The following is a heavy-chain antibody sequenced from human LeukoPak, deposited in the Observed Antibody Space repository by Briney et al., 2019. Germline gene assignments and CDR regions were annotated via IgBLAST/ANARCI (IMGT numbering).Heavy chain of an antibody. CDR1: GYTFTSYY. V-gene: IGHV1-46*01. D-gene: IGHD3-22*01. CDR3: ARAGSYDSSGYYYPPLDY. CDR2: INPSGGST. Sequence: GASVKVSCKASGYTFTSYYTHWVRQAPGQGLEWMGIINPSGGSTSYAQKFQGRVTMTRDTSTSTVYMELSSLRSEDTAVYYCARAGSYDSSGYYYPPLDYWGQGTLVTVSS. J-gene: IGHJ4*02.